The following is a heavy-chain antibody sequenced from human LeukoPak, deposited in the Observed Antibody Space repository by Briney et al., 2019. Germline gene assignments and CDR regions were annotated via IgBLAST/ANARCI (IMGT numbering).Heavy chain of an antibody. Sequence: SETLSLTCAVYGVTFSSYYWSWVRQPAGKGLEWIGRIYTSGSTNYNPSLKSRVTMLVDTSKNQFSLKLGSVTAADTAVYYCARDGTGTSFDYWGQGTLVTVSS. CDR2: IYTSGST. CDR1: GVTFSSYY. J-gene: IGHJ4*02. V-gene: IGHV4-4*07. D-gene: IGHD1-1*01. CDR3: ARDGTGTSFDY.